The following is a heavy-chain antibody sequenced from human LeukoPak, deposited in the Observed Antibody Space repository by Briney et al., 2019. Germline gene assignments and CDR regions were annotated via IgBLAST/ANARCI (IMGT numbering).Heavy chain of an antibody. CDR1: GGTLSSYA. J-gene: IGHJ4*02. CDR2: INPSGGST. D-gene: IGHD1-26*01. V-gene: IGHV1-46*01. Sequence: ASVKVSCKASGGTLSSYAISWVRQAPGQGLEWMGIINPSGGSTSYAQKFQGRVTMTRDTSTSTVYMELSSLRSEDTAVYYCARTYSGSTPDFDYWGQGTLVTVSS. CDR3: ARTYSGSTPDFDY.